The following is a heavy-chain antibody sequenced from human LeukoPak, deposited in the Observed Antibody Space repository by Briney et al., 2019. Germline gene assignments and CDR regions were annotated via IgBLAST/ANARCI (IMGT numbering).Heavy chain of an antibody. Sequence: ASVTVSFKASGYTFTSYGISWVRQAPGQGLEWMGWISAYNGNTNYAQKLQGRVTMTTDTSTSTAYMELRSLRSDDTAVYYCARAKAPMKAPRLTYYFDYWGQGTLVTVSS. CDR1: GYTFTSYG. CDR3: ARAKAPMKAPRLTYYFDY. J-gene: IGHJ4*02. D-gene: IGHD6-6*01. CDR2: ISAYNGNT. V-gene: IGHV1-18*01.